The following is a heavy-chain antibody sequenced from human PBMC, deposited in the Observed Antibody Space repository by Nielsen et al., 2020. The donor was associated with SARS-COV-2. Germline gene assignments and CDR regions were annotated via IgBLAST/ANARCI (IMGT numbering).Heavy chain of an antibody. D-gene: IGHD2-21*01. CDR2: VSANTGDT. Sequence: ASVKVSCKASGYTFANYGITWVRQAPGQGLEWMGWVSANTGDTKYAQKVQGRVTLTTDTSTGTANMELRSLRFDDTAVYFCARRDLDYFQHWGQGTLVTVSS. CDR3: ARRDLDYFQH. CDR1: GYTFANYG. V-gene: IGHV1-18*04. J-gene: IGHJ1*01.